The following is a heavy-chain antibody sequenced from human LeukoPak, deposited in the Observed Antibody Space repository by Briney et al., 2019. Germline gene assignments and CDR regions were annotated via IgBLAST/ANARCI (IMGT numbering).Heavy chain of an antibody. Sequence: SETLSLTCAVYGGSFSGYYWSWIRQPPGKGLEWIGEINHSGSTNYNPSLKSRVTISVDTSKNQFSLKLSSVTAADTAVYYCARGRRCYGSGSPDLPRWSHGPYYYGMDVWGQGTTVTVSS. V-gene: IGHV4-34*01. CDR2: INHSGST. CDR1: GGSFSGYY. D-gene: IGHD3-10*01. J-gene: IGHJ6*02. CDR3: ARGRRCYGSGSPDLPRWSHGPYYYGMDV.